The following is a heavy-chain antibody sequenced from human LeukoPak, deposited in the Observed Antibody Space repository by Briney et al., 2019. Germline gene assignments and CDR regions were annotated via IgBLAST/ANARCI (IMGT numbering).Heavy chain of an antibody. CDR1: GFTVSGNY. Sequence: PGGSLRLSCAASGFTVSGNYMSWVRLAPGKGLEWVSVIYSGGSTYYADSVKGRFTISRDNSKNTLYLQMNSLRAEDTAVYYCARGGSYLVSDAFDIWGQGTMVTVSS. J-gene: IGHJ3*02. CDR3: ARGGSYLVSDAFDI. D-gene: IGHD1-26*01. V-gene: IGHV3-53*01. CDR2: IYSGGST.